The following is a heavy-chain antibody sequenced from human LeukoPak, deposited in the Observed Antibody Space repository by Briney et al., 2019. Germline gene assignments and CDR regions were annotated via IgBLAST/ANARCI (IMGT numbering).Heavy chain of an antibody. J-gene: IGHJ5*02. V-gene: IGHV1-46*01. CDR1: GYTFTKYL. CDR3: ARPLFCAFDNCGYWLDP. D-gene: IGHD1-20*01. CDR2: INPNGDAT. Sequence: SVKVSCKTSGYTFTKYLIHWVRQAPGQGLEWVGTINPNGDATNYAPRLQGRLTLTQDTSTSTVYMELRGLTPDDTAVYYCARPLFCAFDNCGYWLDPWGPGTLVTVSS.